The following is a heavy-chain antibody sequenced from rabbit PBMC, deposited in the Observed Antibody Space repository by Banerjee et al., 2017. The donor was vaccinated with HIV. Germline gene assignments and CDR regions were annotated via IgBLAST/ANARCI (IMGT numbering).Heavy chain of an antibody. CDR2: IDTGDGST. J-gene: IGHJ4*01. V-gene: IGHV1S45*01. CDR1: GFSFSSGYD. D-gene: IGHD4-1*01. CDR3: ARMPWTIGWDQTL. Sequence: QEQLVESGGGLVQPEGSLTLTCTASGFSFSSGYDMCWVRQAPGKGPELIAFIDTGDGSTYYASWAKGRFTISKTSSTTVTLQMTSLTAADTATYFCARMPWTIGWDQTLWGPGTLVTVS.